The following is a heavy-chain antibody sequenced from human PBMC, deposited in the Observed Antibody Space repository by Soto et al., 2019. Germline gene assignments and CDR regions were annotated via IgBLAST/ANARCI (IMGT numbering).Heavy chain of an antibody. V-gene: IGHV3-30*18. CDR2: ISYDGSYK. CDR1: GFTFSSYG. D-gene: IGHD3-3*01. J-gene: IGHJ6*02. CDR3: AKDRRYLEWSYGAAYYYYGMDV. Sequence: QVQLVESGGGVVQPGRSLRLSCAASGFTFSSYGMHWVRQAPGKGLEWVAVISYDGSYKYYADSVKGRFNISRDNSKNTLYLQMNSLRAEDTAVYYCAKDRRYLEWSYGAAYYYYGMDVWGQGTKVTVSS.